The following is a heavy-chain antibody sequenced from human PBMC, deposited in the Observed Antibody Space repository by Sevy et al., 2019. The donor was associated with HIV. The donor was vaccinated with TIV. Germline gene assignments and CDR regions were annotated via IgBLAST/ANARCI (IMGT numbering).Heavy chain of an antibody. Sequence: GGSLRLSCTTSGFAFGDYAMNWVRQAPGKGLEWVAFLKSKADGGTVDHAPSVKGRFTISRDDSKSIAYLQMYDLTTEDTAVYYCTRWKGLQSIFDYWGQGALVTVSS. CDR2: LKSKADGGTV. J-gene: IGHJ4*02. D-gene: IGHD1-1*01. V-gene: IGHV3-49*04. CDR1: GFAFGDYA. CDR3: TRWKGLQSIFDY.